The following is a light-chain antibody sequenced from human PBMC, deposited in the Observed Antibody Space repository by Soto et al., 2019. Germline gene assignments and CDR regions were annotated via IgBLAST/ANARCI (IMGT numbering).Light chain of an antibody. J-gene: IGKJ2*01. CDR2: DVF. V-gene: IGKV3-11*01. CDR3: LQINSYPYT. CDR1: QSISIY. Sequence: EIVLTQSPATLSLSPGERATLSCRASQSISIYLAWYQQKPGQAPRLLIYDVFNRATGIPARFSGSGSGTDFTLTISSLEPEDFATYYCLQINSYPYTFGQGTKLEIK.